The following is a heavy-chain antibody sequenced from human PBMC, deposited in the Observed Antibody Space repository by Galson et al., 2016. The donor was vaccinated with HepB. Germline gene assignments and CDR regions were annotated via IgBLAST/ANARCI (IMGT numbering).Heavy chain of an antibody. J-gene: IGHJ3*02. CDR1: GFTFGSYW. D-gene: IGHD5-12*01. Sequence: LRLSCAASGFTFGSYWVSWVRQAPGKGLELAANINQDGSEKSYVDSAKGRFTISRDNAKNSLYLQMNSLRAEDTAVYFCARDPGYSAFDIWGQGTMVTVSS. V-gene: IGHV3-7*04. CDR2: INQDGSEK. CDR3: ARDPGYSAFDI.